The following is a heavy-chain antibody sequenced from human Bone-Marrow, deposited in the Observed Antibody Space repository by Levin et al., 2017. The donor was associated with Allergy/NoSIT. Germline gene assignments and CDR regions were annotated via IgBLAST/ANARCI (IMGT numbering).Heavy chain of an antibody. Sequence: ASVKVSCKASGYTFTGYYMHWVRQAPGQGLEWMGWINPNSGGTNYAQKFQGRVTMTRDTSISTAYMELSRLRSDDTAVYYCARDLGSSGWLYYYYYMDVWGKGTTVTVSS. D-gene: IGHD6-19*01. J-gene: IGHJ6*03. V-gene: IGHV1-2*02. CDR3: ARDLGSSGWLYYYYYMDV. CDR1: GYTFTGYY. CDR2: INPNSGGT.